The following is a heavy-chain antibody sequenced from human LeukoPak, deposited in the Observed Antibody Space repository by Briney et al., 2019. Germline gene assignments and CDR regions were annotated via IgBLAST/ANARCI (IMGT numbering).Heavy chain of an antibody. CDR3: ARGHRRWFDP. D-gene: IGHD1-14*01. J-gene: IGHJ5*02. Sequence: GASVKVSCKASGYTFTSYYMHWVRQAPGQGLEWMGIINPSGGSTSYAQKFQGRVTMTRNTSISTAYMELSSLRSEDTAVYYCARGHRRWFDPWGQGTLVTVSS. V-gene: IGHV1-46*01. CDR2: INPSGGST. CDR1: GYTFTSYY.